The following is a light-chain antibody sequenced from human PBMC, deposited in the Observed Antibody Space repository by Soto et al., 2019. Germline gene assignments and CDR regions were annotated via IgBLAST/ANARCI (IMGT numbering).Light chain of an antibody. CDR3: QQFGTSSLVT. CDR2: DAS. J-gene: IGKJ3*01. Sequence: DNVLTQSPGTLSLSPGERATLSCRASQSVGKYLVWYQQKPGQAPRLLIYDASNRATGIPARFSGSGSGTDFTLTISRVEPEDFAVYYCQQFGTSSLVTFGPGTKVDIK. CDR1: QSVGKY. V-gene: IGKV3-20*01.